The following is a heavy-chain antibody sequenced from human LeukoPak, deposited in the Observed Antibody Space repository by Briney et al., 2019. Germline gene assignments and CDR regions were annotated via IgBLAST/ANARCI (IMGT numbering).Heavy chain of an antibody. J-gene: IGHJ4*02. V-gene: IGHV4-39*01. D-gene: IGHD3-16*01. Sequence: SETLSLTCTVSGGSVSSSSYYWGWIRQPPGKGLEWIGTIYYSGTTYYNPSLKSRVTISLDTSENQFSLKLSSVTATDTALFYCARLXTSAYXHYWGQXILVXVSS. CDR2: IYYSGTT. CDR3: ARLXTSAYXHY. CDR1: GGSVSSSSYY.